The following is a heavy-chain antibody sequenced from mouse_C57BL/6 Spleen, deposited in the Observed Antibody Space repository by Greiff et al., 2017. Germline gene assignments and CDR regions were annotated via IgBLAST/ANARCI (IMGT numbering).Heavy chain of an antibody. Sequence: QVQLQQPGTELVKPGASVKLSCKASGYTFTSYRMHWVKQRPGQGLEWIGNINPSNGGTNYNEKFKSKATLTVDKSSSTAYMQLSSLTSEDSAVYDCARHGVRRDYAMDYWGQGTSVTVSS. J-gene: IGHJ4*01. D-gene: IGHD2-14*01. CDR3: ARHGVRRDYAMDY. CDR1: GYTFTSYR. V-gene: IGHV1-53*01. CDR2: INPSNGGT.